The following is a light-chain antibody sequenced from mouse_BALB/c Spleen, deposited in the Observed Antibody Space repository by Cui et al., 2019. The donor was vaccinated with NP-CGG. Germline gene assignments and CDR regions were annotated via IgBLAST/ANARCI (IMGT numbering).Light chain of an antibody. V-gene: IGLV1*01. CDR3: ALWYSNHWV. CDR2: GTN. J-gene: IGLJ1*01. Sequence: QSVVTHDSALTTSPGETVTLTCRSSTGAVTTSNYANWVQEKPDHLFTGLIGGTNNRAPGVPARFSGSLIGDKAALTITGAQSEDEAIYFCALWYSNHWVCGGGTKLTVL. CDR1: TGAVTTSNY.